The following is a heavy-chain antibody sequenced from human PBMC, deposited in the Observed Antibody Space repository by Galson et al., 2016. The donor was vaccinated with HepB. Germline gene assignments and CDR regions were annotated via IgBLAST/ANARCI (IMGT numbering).Heavy chain of an antibody. CDR2: ISATGSST. D-gene: IGHD3-9*01. CDR1: GFTSSTYA. CDR3: ATNGPQLYFHWLNSFDY. Sequence: SLRLSCAASGFTSSTYAMSWVRQAPGKGLEWVSAISATGSSTYYADSVKGRFTNSKANSKNTLYLQMNGLRTEDTAIYYCATNGPQLYFHWLNSFDYWCQGTLVTVSS. J-gene: IGHJ4*02. V-gene: IGHV3-23*01.